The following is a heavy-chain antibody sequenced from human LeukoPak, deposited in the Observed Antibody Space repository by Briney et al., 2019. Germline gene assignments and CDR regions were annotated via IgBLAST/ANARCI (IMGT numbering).Heavy chain of an antibody. V-gene: IGHV2-5*02. CDR3: ARSPYYDILTGSRGTFDY. CDR2: IYWDEDK. D-gene: IGHD3-9*01. Sequence: SGPTLVKPTQTLTLTCTFSGFSFSTSGVGVGWIRQPPGKALEWLAVIYWDEDKRYRPSLKSRLTITKDTSKNQVVLTMTNMDPVYTDPYYCARSPYYDILTGSRGTFDYWGRGILVTVSS. J-gene: IGHJ4*02. CDR1: GFSFSTSGVG.